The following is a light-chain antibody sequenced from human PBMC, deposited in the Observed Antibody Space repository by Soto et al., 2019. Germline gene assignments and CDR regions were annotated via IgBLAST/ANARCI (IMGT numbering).Light chain of an antibody. CDR2: GNT. CDR3: QSYDSRVGAHYV. CDR1: SSNIGANYD. J-gene: IGLJ1*01. Sequence: QSVLTQPPSVSGAPGQRVTISCTGSSSNIGANYDVQWYQQLPGTAPKLLIYGNTNRPSGVPDRFSGSKSGTSASLAITGLQADDEADYYCQSYDSRVGAHYVFGTGTKLTVL. V-gene: IGLV1-40*01.